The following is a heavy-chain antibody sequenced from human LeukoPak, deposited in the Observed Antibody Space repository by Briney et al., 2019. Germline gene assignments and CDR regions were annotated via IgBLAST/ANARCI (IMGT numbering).Heavy chain of an antibody. CDR1: GFTFSTYA. CDR3: ARWGSISCYDY. CDR2: IGTNGDST. D-gene: IGHD2-15*01. Sequence: GGSLRLSCAASGFTFSTYAMHWVRQAPGKGLEYVSAIGTNGDSTYYADSVKGRFTISRDNSKNTLFLQMGSLRADDMAVYYCARWGSISCYDYWGQGTLVTVSS. J-gene: IGHJ4*02. V-gene: IGHV3-64*02.